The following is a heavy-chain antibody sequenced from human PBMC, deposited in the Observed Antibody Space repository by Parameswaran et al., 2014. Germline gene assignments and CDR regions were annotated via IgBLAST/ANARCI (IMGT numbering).Heavy chain of an antibody. J-gene: IGHJ6*03. Sequence: SETLSLTCAVYGGSFSGYYWSWIRQPPGKGLEWIGEINHSGSTNYNPSLKSRVTISVDTSKNQFSLKLSSVTAADTAVYYCARGHPLLSLKLDWLPNYYYYYMDVWGKGTTVTVSS. D-gene: IGHD3-9*01. CDR1: GGSFSGYY. CDR3: ARGHPLLSLKLDWLPNYYYYYMDV. CDR2: INHSGST. V-gene: IGHV4-34*01.